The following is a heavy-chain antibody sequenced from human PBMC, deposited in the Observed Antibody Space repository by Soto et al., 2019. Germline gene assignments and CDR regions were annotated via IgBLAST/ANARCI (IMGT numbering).Heavy chain of an antibody. CDR3: EGGVRGGSHPYYYYAMDV. Sequence: EVQLVESGGGLVQPGGSLRLSCAASGFTFNIYWMHWVRQAPGKGLVWVSRINSDASSTNYADSVKGRFTISRDNAKTTLYLKINSLGVENTAVYYCEGGVRGGSHPYYYYAMDVGGKGTTVPVPS. CDR2: INSDASST. J-gene: IGHJ6*04. D-gene: IGHD3-16*01. V-gene: IGHV3-74*01. CDR1: GFTFNIYW.